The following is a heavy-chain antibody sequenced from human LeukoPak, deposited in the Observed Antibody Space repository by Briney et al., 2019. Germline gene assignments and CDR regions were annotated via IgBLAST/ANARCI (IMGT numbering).Heavy chain of an antibody. D-gene: IGHD4-23*01. J-gene: IGHJ4*02. CDR1: GASISNSNW. CDR2: IFHGGSA. Sequence: SETLSLTCTVSGASISNSNWWSWVRQPPGKGLEWIGEIFHGGSANCNPSLKSRVTISVDKSKNQFSLNLISVTAADTAVYYCLYGGNSGDWLYWGQGTLVTVSS. CDR3: LYGGNSGDWLY. V-gene: IGHV4-4*02.